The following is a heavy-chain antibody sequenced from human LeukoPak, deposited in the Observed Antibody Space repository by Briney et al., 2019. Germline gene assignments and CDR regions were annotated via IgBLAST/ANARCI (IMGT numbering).Heavy chain of an antibody. CDR1: GVSISSYY. D-gene: IGHD4-11*01. Sequence: PSETLSLTCTVSGVSISSYYWSWIRQPPGKGLEWIGYIYYSGSTNYNPSLKSRVTISVDTSKSQFSLKLSSVTAADTAVYYCARQTTVTTSWFDPWGQGTLVTVSS. J-gene: IGHJ5*02. V-gene: IGHV4-59*01. CDR3: ARQTTVTTSWFDP. CDR2: IYYSGST.